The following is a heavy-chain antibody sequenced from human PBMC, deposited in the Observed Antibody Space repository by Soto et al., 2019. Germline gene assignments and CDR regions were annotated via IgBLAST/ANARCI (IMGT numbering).Heavy chain of an antibody. Sequence: QVQLVESGGGVVQPGRSLRLSCAACGFTFSSCGMHWVRQAPGKGQEWVAVRWYDGSNKYYADSVKGRFTISRDNSKNTLYLQMNSLRAEDTAVYYCARDPPQIYGMDVWGQGTTVTVSS. V-gene: IGHV3-33*01. CDR1: GFTFSSCG. CDR3: ARDPPQIYGMDV. CDR2: RWYDGSNK. J-gene: IGHJ6*02.